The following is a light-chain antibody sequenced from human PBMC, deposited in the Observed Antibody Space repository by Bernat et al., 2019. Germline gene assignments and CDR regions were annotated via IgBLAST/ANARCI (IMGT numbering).Light chain of an antibody. V-gene: IGLV1-40*01. J-gene: IGLJ3*02. CDR1: SSNIGADYH. CDR3: HSYDSSLSGWV. Sequence: QSVLMQPHSVSGAPGQRVTISCTGSSSNIGADYHVHWYQQLPGAAPKLLIYDNNSRPSGVPDRFSGSKSGTSASLAITGLQAEDAVDYYCHSYDSSLSGWVFGGGTKLTVL. CDR2: DNN.